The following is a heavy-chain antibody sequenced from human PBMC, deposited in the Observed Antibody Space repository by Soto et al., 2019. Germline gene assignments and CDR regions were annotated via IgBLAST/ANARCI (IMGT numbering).Heavy chain of an antibody. V-gene: IGHV4-34*01. CDR1: GGSFSGYY. CDR2: INHSGST. J-gene: IGHJ3*02. D-gene: IGHD6-13*01. Sequence: PXATLSLTCAVYGGSFSGYYWSWIRQPPGKGLEWIGEINHSGSTNYNPSLKSRVTISVDTSKNQFSLKLSSVTAADTAVYYCARAELYSSSRNDAFDIWGQGTMVTVSS. CDR3: ARAELYSSSRNDAFDI.